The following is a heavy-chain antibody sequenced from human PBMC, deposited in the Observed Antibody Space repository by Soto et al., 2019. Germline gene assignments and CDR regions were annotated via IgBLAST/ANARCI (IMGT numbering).Heavy chain of an antibody. CDR3: ARGSHDYGDYEVSWDGNYYYYMDV. CDR1: GDSVSSNSAA. D-gene: IGHD4-17*01. CDR2: TYYRSKWYN. J-gene: IGHJ6*03. Sequence: SQTLSLTCAISGDSVSSNSAAWNWIRQSPSRGLEWLGRTYYRSKWYNDYAVSVKSRITINPDTSKNQFSLQLNSVTPEDTAVYYCARGSHDYGDYEVSWDGNYYYYMDVWGKGTTVTVSS. V-gene: IGHV6-1*01.